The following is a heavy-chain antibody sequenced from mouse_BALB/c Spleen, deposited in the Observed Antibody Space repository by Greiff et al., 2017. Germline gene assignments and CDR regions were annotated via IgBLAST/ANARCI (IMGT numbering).Heavy chain of an antibody. CDR3: ARRGAYGSREYYFDY. Sequence: VQLQQPGAELVRPGVSVKISCKGSGYTFTDYAMHWVKQSHAKSLEWIGVISTYYGDASYNQKFKGKATMTVDKSSSTAYMELARLTSEDSAIYYCARRGAYGSREYYFDYWGQGTTLTVSS. D-gene: IGHD1-1*01. J-gene: IGHJ2*01. V-gene: IGHV1S137*01. CDR2: ISTYYGDA. CDR1: GYTFTDYA.